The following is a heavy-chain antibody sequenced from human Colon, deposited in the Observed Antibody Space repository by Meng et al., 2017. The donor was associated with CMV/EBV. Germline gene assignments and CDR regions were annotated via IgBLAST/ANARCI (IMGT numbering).Heavy chain of an antibody. CDR2: IRYDGSNK. J-gene: IGHJ3*02. CDR1: GFTFSSYG. CDR3: AKDLWFGELSSFDI. D-gene: IGHD3-10*01. V-gene: IGHV3-30*02. Sequence: GESLKISCSASGFTFSSYGMHWVRQAPGKGLEWVASIRYDGSNKYYADSVKGRFTISRDNSKNTLYLQMNSLRAEDTAVYYCAKDLWFGELSSFDIWGQGTMVTVSS.